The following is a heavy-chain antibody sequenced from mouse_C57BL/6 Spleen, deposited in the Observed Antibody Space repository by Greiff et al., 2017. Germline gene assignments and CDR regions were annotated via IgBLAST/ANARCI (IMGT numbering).Heavy chain of an antibody. D-gene: IGHD2-2*01. CDR3: ARWMVTTVYYAMDY. V-gene: IGHV1-26*01. CDR2: INPNNGGT. J-gene: IGHJ4*01. CDR1: GYTFPDYY. Sequence: EVQLQQSGPELVKPGASVKISCKASGYTFPDYYMNWVKQSHGKSLEWIGDINPNNGGTSYNQKFKGKATLTVDKSSSTAYMELRSLTSEDSAVYYCARWMVTTVYYAMDYWGQGTSVTVSS.